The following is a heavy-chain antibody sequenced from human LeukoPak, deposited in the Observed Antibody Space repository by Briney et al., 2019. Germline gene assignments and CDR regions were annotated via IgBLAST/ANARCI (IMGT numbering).Heavy chain of an antibody. V-gene: IGHV4-59*08. CDR2: IYYSGST. D-gene: IGHD5-18*01. Sequence: SETLSLTCTVSGGSISSYYWSWIRQPPGKGLEGSGYIYYSGSTNYNPSLKSRGTISVDTSKNQFSLKLSSVTAADTAVYYCARVRGYSYGWSFDYWGQGTLVTVSS. J-gene: IGHJ4*02. CDR3: ARVRGYSYGWSFDY. CDR1: GGSISSYY.